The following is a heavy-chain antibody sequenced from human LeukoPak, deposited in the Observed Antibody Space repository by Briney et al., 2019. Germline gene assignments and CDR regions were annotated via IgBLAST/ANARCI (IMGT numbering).Heavy chain of an antibody. CDR1: GGSISSYY. CDR2: IYNSGST. Sequence: SETLSLTCTVSGGSISSYYWSWIRQPPGKGLEWIGYIYNSGSTNYNPSLKSRVTISVDTSKNQFSLKLSSVTAADAAVYYCARDASRDFWSGSAFDPWGQGTLVTVSS. V-gene: IGHV4-59*01. J-gene: IGHJ5*02. D-gene: IGHD3-3*01. CDR3: ARDASRDFWSGSAFDP.